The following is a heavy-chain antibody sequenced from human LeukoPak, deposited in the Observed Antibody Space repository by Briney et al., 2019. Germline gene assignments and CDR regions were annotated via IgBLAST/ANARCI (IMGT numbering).Heavy chain of an antibody. CDR2: ISSSSSYI. J-gene: IGHJ5*02. Sequence: GGSLRLSCAASGFTFSSYSMNWVRQAPGKGLEWVSSISSSSSYIYYADSVKGRFTISRDNSKNTLYLQMNSLRAEDTAIYYCAKDLPDTAMVSNWFDPWGQGTLVTVSS. V-gene: IGHV3-21*04. CDR1: GFTFSSYS. CDR3: AKDLPDTAMVSNWFDP. D-gene: IGHD5-18*01.